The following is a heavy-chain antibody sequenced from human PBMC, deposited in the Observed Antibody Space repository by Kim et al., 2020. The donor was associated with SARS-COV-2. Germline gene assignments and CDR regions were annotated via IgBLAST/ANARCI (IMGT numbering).Heavy chain of an antibody. CDR2: SNK. V-gene: IGHV3-33*01. D-gene: IGHD4-4*01. CDR3: ASLTTEMDV. J-gene: IGHJ6*02. Sequence: SNKYYADPVKGRFTNSRNNSKHTLYLQMNSLRAEDTAVYYCASLTTEMDVWGQGTTVTVSS.